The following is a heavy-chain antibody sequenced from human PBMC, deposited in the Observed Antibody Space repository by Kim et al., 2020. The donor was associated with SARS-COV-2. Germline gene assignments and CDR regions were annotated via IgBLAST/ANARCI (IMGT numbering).Heavy chain of an antibody. J-gene: IGHJ6*02. D-gene: IGHD2-15*01. V-gene: IGHV1-18*01. Sequence: KYAQKVQGRLTMTTDTSTSTAYMELRSLRSDDTAVYYCARDLPIGFGMDVWGQGTTVIVSS. CDR3: ARDLPIGFGMDV.